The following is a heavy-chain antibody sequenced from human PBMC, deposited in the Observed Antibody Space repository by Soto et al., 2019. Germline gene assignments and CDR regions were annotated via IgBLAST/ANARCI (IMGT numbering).Heavy chain of an antibody. CDR3: AHSLAWKSATLDY. V-gene: IGHV2-5*02. J-gene: IGHJ4*02. D-gene: IGHD1-1*01. Sequence: GSGPRWEPTQTLTLTCAFSGFSLTSSGVAVGWVRQPPGRALEWLALIYWDDDKRYSPSLKSRLTIAKDTSKNQVVLTMTNMDPVDTATYYCAHSLAWKSATLDYWGQGTLVTVSS. CDR1: GFSLTSSGVA. CDR2: IYWDDDK.